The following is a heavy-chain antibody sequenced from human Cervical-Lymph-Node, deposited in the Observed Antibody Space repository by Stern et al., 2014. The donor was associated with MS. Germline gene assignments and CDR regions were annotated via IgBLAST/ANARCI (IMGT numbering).Heavy chain of an antibody. J-gene: IGHJ6*02. CDR1: GYTFTSYG. CDR3: ARRPPVAGTVYYYYGMDV. D-gene: IGHD6-19*01. V-gene: IGHV1-18*01. CDR2: ISAYNGNT. Sequence: QVQLVQSGAEVKKPGASVKVSCKASGYTFTSYGISWVRQAPGQGLEWMGWISAYNGNTNYAQKLQGRVPMTTDTSTSTAYMELRSLRSDDTAVYYCARRPPVAGTVYYYYGMDVWGQGTTVTVSS.